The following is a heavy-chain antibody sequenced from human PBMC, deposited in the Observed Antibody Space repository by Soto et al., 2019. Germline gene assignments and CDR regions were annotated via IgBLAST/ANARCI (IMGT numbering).Heavy chain of an antibody. V-gene: IGHV1-2*02. CDR3: ARLRKQLALYYYYGMDV. Sequence: GASVKVSCKASGYTFTGYYMHWVRHSPFPFLEWMGWINPNSGGTNYAQKFQGRVTMTRDTSISTAYMELSMLRSDDTAVYYCARLRKQLALYYYYGMDVWGQGTTVTV. CDR1: GYTFTGYY. J-gene: IGHJ6*02. CDR2: INPNSGGT. D-gene: IGHD6-13*01.